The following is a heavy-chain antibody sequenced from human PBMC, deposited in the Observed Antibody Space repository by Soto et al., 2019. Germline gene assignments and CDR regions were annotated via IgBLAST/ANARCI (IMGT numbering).Heavy chain of an antibody. D-gene: IGHD3-10*01. CDR2: ISANSGTT. J-gene: IGHJ4*02. CDR1: GFTFSSNA. Sequence: EVQLLESGGDLVQPGGSLRLSCAASGFTFSSNAMTWVRQAPGKGLEWVSFISANSGTTYFADSVRGRFTISRDNSKNTFFLQMNSLRAEDTAVYYCAKASSVSWGVFDFWGQGTLITVSS. V-gene: IGHV3-23*01. CDR3: AKASSVSWGVFDF.